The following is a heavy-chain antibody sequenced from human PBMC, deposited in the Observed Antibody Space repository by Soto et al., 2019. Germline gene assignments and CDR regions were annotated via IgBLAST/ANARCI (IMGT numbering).Heavy chain of an antibody. CDR2: INQDGSDK. CDR3: AGDLGVPTRPKGY. CDR1: GFTFNSYW. V-gene: IGHV3-7*01. J-gene: IGHJ4*02. D-gene: IGHD6-6*01. Sequence: EVQLVESGGGLVQPGGSLRLSCAASGFTFNSYWGNWVRQAPGNGLEWVANINQDGSDKYYVDSVKGRFTISRDNVKNSLFLQLNSLRAEDTEIYYCAGDLGVPTRPKGYWGQGTLVTVSS.